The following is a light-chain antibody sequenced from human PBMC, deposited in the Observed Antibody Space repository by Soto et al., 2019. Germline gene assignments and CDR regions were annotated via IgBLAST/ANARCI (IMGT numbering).Light chain of an antibody. J-gene: IGKJ1*01. CDR2: KAS. CDR3: QHYNSYSEA. V-gene: IGKV1-5*03. Sequence: DIQMTQSPSTLPASVGDRVTITCRANQSISTWLAWYQQKPGKAPNLLIYKASTLKSGVPSRFSGSGSGTECTLTISSLQPDDVATYYCQHYNSYSEALGQGTKVDIK. CDR1: QSISTW.